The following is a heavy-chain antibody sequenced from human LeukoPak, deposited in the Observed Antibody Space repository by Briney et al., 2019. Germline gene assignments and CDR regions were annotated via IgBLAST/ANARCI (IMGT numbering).Heavy chain of an antibody. Sequence: SETLSLTCTVSGGSISSGGYYWSWIRQLPGKGLEWIGYIYYSGSTYYNPSLKSRVTISVDTSKNQFSLKLSSVTAADTAVYYCARAPLWRCSGGACYRYFDPWGQGTLLTVSS. CDR3: ARAPLWRCSGGACYRYFDP. CDR2: IYYSGST. D-gene: IGHD2-21*02. V-gene: IGHV4-31*03. J-gene: IGHJ5*02. CDR1: GGSISSGGYY.